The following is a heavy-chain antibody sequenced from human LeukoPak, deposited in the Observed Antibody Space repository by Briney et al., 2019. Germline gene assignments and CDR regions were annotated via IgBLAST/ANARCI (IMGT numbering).Heavy chain of an antibody. CDR1: GFTFSSYS. Sequence: GGSLRLSCAASGFTFSSYSMNWVRQAPGKGLEWVSSIKGSGANTYYADSVQGRFTISRDNSKNTLYLQMNSLRAEDTAIYYCAKDPNGDYIGAFDIWGQGTMVTVSS. CDR2: IKGSGANT. J-gene: IGHJ3*02. D-gene: IGHD4-17*01. CDR3: AKDPNGDYIGAFDI. V-gene: IGHV3-23*01.